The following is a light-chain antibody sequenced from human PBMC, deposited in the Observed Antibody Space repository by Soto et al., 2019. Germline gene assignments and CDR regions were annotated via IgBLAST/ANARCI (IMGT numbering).Light chain of an antibody. J-gene: IGKJ2*01. Sequence: EFVLTQSPGTLSLSPGERATLSCRASQSVSSSYLAWYQQKPGQAPRLLIYGASSRATGIPDRFSGSGSGTDFTLTISRLEPEDFAVYYCQQYGRSGYTFGQGTKLEIK. CDR3: QQYGRSGYT. CDR2: GAS. CDR1: QSVSSSY. V-gene: IGKV3-20*01.